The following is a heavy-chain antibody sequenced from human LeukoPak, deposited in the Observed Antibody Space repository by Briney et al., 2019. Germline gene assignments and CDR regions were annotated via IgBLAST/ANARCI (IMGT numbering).Heavy chain of an antibody. Sequence: GGSLRLSCAASGFTFSSYAMSWVRQAPGKGLEWVSTIIGSDNSAYYADSVKGRFAISRDNSKNTLFLQMNSLRAEDTAVYYCAKLGSYYYDASGCPRNWGQGTLVTVSS. J-gene: IGHJ4*02. CDR3: AKLGSYYYDASGCPRN. V-gene: IGHV3-23*01. CDR1: GFTFSSYA. D-gene: IGHD3-22*01. CDR2: IIGSDNSA.